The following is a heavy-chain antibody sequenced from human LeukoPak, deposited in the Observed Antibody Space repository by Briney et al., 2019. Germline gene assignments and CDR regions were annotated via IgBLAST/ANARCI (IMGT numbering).Heavy chain of an antibody. Sequence: SETLSLTCTVSGGSISSYYWSWVRQPPGKGLEWIGYIYYSGSTNYNPSLKSRVTISVDTSKNQFSLKLSSVTAADTAVYYCARGFDIVVVPAAGYDAFDIWRQGRMVTVSS. D-gene: IGHD2-2*01. CDR1: GGSISSYY. CDR2: IYYSGST. CDR3: ARGFDIVVVPAAGYDAFDI. J-gene: IGHJ3*02. V-gene: IGHV4-59*01.